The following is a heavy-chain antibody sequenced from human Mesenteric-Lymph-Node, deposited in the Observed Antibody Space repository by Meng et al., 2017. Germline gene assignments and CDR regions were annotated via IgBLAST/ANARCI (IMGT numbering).Heavy chain of an antibody. CDR2: IYPGYSDT. V-gene: IGHV5-51*01. D-gene: IGHD5-24*01. CDR1: GYSFTSYW. J-gene: IGHJ4*02. Sequence: ESPMIPRKGRGYSFTSYWIGRVRQMPGKGLEWMGIIYPGYSDTRYSPSFQGQVTISADKSISTAYLQWISLKASDTAMCYCARGDGYNKCDYWGQGTLVTVSS. CDR3: ARGDGYNKCDY.